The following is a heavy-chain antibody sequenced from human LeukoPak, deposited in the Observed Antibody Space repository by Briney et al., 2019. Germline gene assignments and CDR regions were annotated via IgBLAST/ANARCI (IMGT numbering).Heavy chain of an antibody. V-gene: IGHV3-23*01. D-gene: IGHD2-15*01. CDR1: GFTFSSYA. Sequence: GGSLRLSCAASGFTFSSYAMSWVRQAPGPGLEWVSAISGSGGSSYYADSVKGRFTISRDNSKNTLYLQMNSLRAEDTAVYYCAKFEVVAADFDYWGQGTLVTVSS. CDR2: ISGSGGSS. CDR3: AKFEVVAADFDY. J-gene: IGHJ4*02.